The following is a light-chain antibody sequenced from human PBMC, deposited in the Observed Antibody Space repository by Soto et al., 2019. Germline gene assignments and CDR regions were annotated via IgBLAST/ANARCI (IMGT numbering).Light chain of an antibody. Sequence: QSALTQPASVSGSPGQSITISCTGTNNLVSWYQQYPGKAPKVVLYEGTKRPSGVSNRFSGSNSGSTASLTISGLQAEDEAHYFCCAYVGARSYVFGPGTKV. J-gene: IGLJ1*01. CDR2: EGT. CDR1: NNL. CDR3: CAYVGARSYV. V-gene: IGLV2-23*01.